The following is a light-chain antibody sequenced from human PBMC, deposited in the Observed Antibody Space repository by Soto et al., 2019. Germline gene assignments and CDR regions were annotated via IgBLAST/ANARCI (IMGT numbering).Light chain of an antibody. V-gene: IGKV1-5*01. J-gene: IGKJ1*01. CDR2: DAS. CDR1: QTIRCW. CDR3: QHYNSDPWT. Sequence: DIEMTQSPSALSASVGDRVTITCRASQTIRCWLAWYQQRPGKAPKVLIYDASTLESGVPARFSGSGSETEFTLTISSMQPEDSAIYYCQHYNSDPWTFGQGTKVEIK.